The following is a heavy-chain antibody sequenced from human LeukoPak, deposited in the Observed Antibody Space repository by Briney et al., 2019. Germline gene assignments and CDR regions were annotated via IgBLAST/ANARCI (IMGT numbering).Heavy chain of an antibody. Sequence: RPGGSLRLSCAASGFTFSTYSMNWVRQAPGKGLERVSSISSTSSYIYYADSAKGRFTISRDNAKNSLYLQMNSLRAEDTAVYYCAREDAFDIWGQGTMVTVSS. J-gene: IGHJ3*02. CDR3: AREDAFDI. CDR2: ISSTSSYI. CDR1: GFTFSTYS. V-gene: IGHV3-21*01.